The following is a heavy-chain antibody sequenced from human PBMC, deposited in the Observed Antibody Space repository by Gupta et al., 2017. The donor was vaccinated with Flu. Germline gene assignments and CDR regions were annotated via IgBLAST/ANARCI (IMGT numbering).Heavy chain of an antibody. CDR3: ARDGDGAVDLDY. D-gene: IGHD6-19*01. J-gene: IGHJ4*02. V-gene: IGHV3-74*01. CDR1: GFTFSRHW. CDR2: IDNDGRST. Sequence: EVQLAESGGGLVQPGGSLSLSCAASGFTFSRHWQHWVRQAPGKGLEWVSYIDNDGRSTTYADSVKGRFTLSRDNAKNTLSLQMNSLRAEDTAVYYCARDGDGAVDLDYWGQGSLVIVSS.